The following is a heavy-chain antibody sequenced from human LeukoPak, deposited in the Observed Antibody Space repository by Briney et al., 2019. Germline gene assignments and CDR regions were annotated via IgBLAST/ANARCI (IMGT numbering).Heavy chain of an antibody. J-gene: IGHJ4*02. CDR1: GYNFINYG. CDR2: VSTYNGNS. Sequence: ASAKVSCKASGYNFINYGISWVRQAPGQGLDWMGWVSTYNGNSIYAQKFQGRVTMTTDTSTSTGYMDLRSLTSDDTAVYYCARVARTAVGIRYYFDEWGQGTLVSVSS. CDR3: ARVARTAVGIRYYFDE. V-gene: IGHV1-18*01. D-gene: IGHD1-14*01.